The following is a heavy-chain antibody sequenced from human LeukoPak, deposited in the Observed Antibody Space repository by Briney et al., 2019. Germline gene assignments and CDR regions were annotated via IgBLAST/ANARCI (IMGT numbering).Heavy chain of an antibody. CDR1: GGSIDNIISY. D-gene: IGHD4-17*01. J-gene: IGHJ4*02. Sequence: SETLSLTCTVSGGSIDNIISYWGWFRQPPGKGLEWIGSISSSGSTFYNPSLTSRVTISVDTSKNHFSVKVTSVTAADTAMYYCARGQTTVWSPFDNWGQGTLVTVSS. CDR2: ISSSGST. CDR3: ARGQTTVWSPFDN. V-gene: IGHV4-39*07.